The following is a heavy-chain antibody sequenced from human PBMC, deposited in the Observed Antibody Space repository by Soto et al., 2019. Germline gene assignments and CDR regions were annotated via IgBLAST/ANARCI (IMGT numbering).Heavy chain of an antibody. J-gene: IGHJ3*02. V-gene: IGHV3-9*01. CDR3: VKDSGGLEWLILSAFDI. D-gene: IGHD3-3*01. CDR2: INLNSGSI. CDR1: GFTFDDYA. Sequence: VQLVESGGGLVQPGRSLRLSCAASGFTFDDYAMHWVRQAPGKGLEWVSGINLNSGSIGYAESVKGRFTISRDNAKNSLYLQMNSLRPEDTALYYCVKDSGGLEWLILSAFDIWGQGTRVTDSS.